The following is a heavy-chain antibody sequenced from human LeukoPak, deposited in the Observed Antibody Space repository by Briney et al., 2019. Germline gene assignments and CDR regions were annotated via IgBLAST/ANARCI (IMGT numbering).Heavy chain of an antibody. CDR1: GGTFNNYA. D-gene: IGHD5-24*01. CDR2: LIPLFLTP. Sequence: SVKVSCKASGGTFNNYAINWVRQAPGQGREWVGRLIPLFLTPNSAQMFPAKFTITADYSTSTFYIDLSGLRSEDTAMYYCAHATQRLPTIMIDAFDIWGQGTRVTVSS. CDR3: AHATQRLPTIMIDAFDI. V-gene: IGHV1-69*13. J-gene: IGHJ3*02.